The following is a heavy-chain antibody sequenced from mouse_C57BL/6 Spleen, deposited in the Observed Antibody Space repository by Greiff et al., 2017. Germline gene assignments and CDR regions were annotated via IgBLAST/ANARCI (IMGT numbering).Heavy chain of an antibody. CDR3: ARPRYDGYYYYFDY. V-gene: IGHV1-52*01. CDR1: GYTFTSYW. Sequence: QVHVKQSGAELVRPGSSVKLSCKASGYTFTSYWMHWVKQRPIQGLEWIGNIDPSDSETHYNQKFKDKATLTVDKSSSTAYMQLSSLTSEDSAVYYCARPRYDGYYYYFDYWGQGTTLTVSS. D-gene: IGHD2-3*01. J-gene: IGHJ2*01. CDR2: IDPSDSET.